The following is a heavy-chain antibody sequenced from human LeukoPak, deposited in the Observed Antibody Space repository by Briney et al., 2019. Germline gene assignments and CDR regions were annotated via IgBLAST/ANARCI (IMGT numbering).Heavy chain of an antibody. CDR2: IIPIFGTA. D-gene: IGHD1-26*01. CDR3: ASPLAVGATIPFDY. Sequence: ASVKVSCKASGGTFSSYAISWVRQAPGQGLEWMGGIIPIFGTANYAQKFRGRVTITADESTSTAYMELSSLRSEDTAVYYCASPLAVGATIPFDYWGQGTLVTVSS. CDR1: GGTFSSYA. J-gene: IGHJ4*02. V-gene: IGHV1-69*13.